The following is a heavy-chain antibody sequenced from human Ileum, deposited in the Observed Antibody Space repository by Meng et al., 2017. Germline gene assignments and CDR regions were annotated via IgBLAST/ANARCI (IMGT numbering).Heavy chain of an antibody. V-gene: IGHV3-23*01. CDR1: GFTFSSYA. CDR3: AKDQCRSATTCYVDY. Sequence: GGSLRLSCAASGFTFSSYAMSWVRQAPGKGLEWVSTISGSDGRTYYADSVKGRFTVSRDNSKNTLYLQMNSLRAEDRAVYYCAKDQCRSATTCYVDYWGQGTLVTSPQ. D-gene: IGHD2-2*01. CDR2: ISGSDGRT. J-gene: IGHJ4*02.